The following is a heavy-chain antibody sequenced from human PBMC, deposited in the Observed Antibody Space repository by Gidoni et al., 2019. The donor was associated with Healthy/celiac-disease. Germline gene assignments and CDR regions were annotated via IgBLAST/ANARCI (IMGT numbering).Heavy chain of an antibody. Sequence: EVQLVESGGVVVQPGGSLRLSCAASGFTLDDYTMPWVRQAPGKGLEWVSLISWDGGSTYYADSVKGRFTISRDNSKNSLYLQMNSLRTEDTALYYCAKDGVSRWLQFELNWFDPWGQGTLVTVSS. V-gene: IGHV3-43*01. J-gene: IGHJ5*02. CDR2: ISWDGGST. CDR3: AKDGVSRWLQFELNWFDP. CDR1: GFTLDDYT. D-gene: IGHD5-12*01.